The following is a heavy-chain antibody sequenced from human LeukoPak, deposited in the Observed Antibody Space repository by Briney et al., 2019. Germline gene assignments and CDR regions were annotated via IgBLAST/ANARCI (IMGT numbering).Heavy chain of an antibody. Sequence: ASVTVSCKASGYTFTSYDINWVRQAPGQGIEWMGWMNPNSGNTGYAQKFQGRVTMTRNTSISTAYMELSSLRSEDTAVYYCARVQDCGGDCTDIWGQGTMVTVSS. CDR2: MNPNSGNT. V-gene: IGHV1-8*01. CDR3: ARVQDCGGDCTDI. D-gene: IGHD2-21*02. J-gene: IGHJ3*02. CDR1: GYTFTSYD.